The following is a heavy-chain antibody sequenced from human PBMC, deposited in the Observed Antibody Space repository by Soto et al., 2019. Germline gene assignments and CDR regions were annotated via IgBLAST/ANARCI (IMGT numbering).Heavy chain of an antibody. V-gene: IGHV1-18*01. J-gene: IGHJ4*02. Sequence: VASVKVSCKASGYTFTSYGISWVRQAPGQGLEWMGWISAYNGNTNYAQKIQGRVTMTTDTSTSTAYMELRSLRSDDTAVYYCARVLASPTYYYDSSGYIYFDYWGQGTLVTVSS. CDR2: ISAYNGNT. CDR3: ARVLASPTYYYDSSGYIYFDY. D-gene: IGHD3-22*01. CDR1: GYTFTSYG.